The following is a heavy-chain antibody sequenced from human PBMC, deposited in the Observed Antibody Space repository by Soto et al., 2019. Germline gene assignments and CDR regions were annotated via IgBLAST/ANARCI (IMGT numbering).Heavy chain of an antibody. V-gene: IGHV3-33*01. Sequence: QVQLVESGGGVVQPGRSLRLSCAASGFTFSSYGMHWVRQAPGKGLEWVAVIWYDGSNKYYADSVKGRFTIPRDNSKNTLYLQMNSLRAEDTAVYYCARDPKRAYCGGDCYSGWYFDLWGRGTLVTVSS. CDR3: ARDPKRAYCGGDCYSGWYFDL. J-gene: IGHJ2*01. CDR2: IWYDGSNK. CDR1: GFTFSSYG. D-gene: IGHD2-21*02.